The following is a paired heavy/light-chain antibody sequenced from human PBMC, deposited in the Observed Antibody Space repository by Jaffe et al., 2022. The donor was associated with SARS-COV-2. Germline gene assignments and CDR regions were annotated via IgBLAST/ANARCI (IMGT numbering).Heavy chain of an antibody. V-gene: IGHV2-5*02. D-gene: IGHD1-1*01. CDR3: VALGPGNGFDV. J-gene: IGHJ3*01. CDR1: GLSLRTTGVG. CDR2: IFWDDDR. Sequence: QITLKESGPALVKPTQTLTLTCTVSGLSLRTTGVGVGWVRQFPGQDLEWLALIFWDDDRRYRPSPKSRFTISKDASTNQVVLGVANMDPDDTATYYCVALGPGNGFDVWGRGTTVTVSS.
Light chain of an antibody. CDR2: SGN. CDR1: EYISNY. J-gene: IGKJ1*01. V-gene: IGKV1-39*01. CDR3: QQSHIRWT. Sequence: DIQMTQSPSYLSASVGDRVIIACRATEYISNYLNWYQQKPGQAPRLLIYSGNKLQSGVPSRFSGTGAGADFSLIISSLQPEDFATYYCQQSHIRWTFGQGTKV.